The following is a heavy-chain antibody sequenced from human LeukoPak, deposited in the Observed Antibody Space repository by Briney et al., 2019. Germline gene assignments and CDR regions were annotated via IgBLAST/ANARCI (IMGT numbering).Heavy chain of an antibody. CDR2: IYSGGST. CDR1: GFTVSSNY. Sequence: GGSLRLSCAASGFTVSSNYMSWVRQAPGKGLEWVSVIYSGGSTYYADSVKGRFTISRDDSKNTVYLQMNSLRADDTAVYYCVSGSGYYHRYFDYWGQGTLVTVSS. D-gene: IGHD3-3*01. CDR3: VSGSGYYHRYFDY. V-gene: IGHV3-53*01. J-gene: IGHJ4*02.